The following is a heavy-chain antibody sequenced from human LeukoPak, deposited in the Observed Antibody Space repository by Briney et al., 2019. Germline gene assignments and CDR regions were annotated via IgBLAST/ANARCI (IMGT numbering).Heavy chain of an antibody. CDR3: ARGEGYSSSWYTPHFDY. J-gene: IGHJ4*02. D-gene: IGHD6-13*01. Sequence: SETLSLTCTVSGGSISSYYWSWIRQPAGKGLEWIGRIYTSGSTNYNPSLKSRVTMSVDKSKNQFSLKLSSVTAADTAVYYCARGEGYSSSWYTPHFDYWGQGTLVTVSS. CDR2: IYTSGST. CDR1: GGSISSYY. V-gene: IGHV4-4*07.